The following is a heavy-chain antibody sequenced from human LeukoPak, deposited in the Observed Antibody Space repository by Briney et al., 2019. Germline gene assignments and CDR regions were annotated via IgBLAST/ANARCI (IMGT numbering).Heavy chain of an antibody. CDR2: IYHSGST. D-gene: IGHD4-23*01. J-gene: IGHJ4*02. V-gene: IGHV4-38-2*02. CDR1: GYSISSGYY. CDR3: ARGPDGGAKYYFDY. Sequence: SETLSLTCTVSGYSISSGYYWGWIRQPPGKGLEWIGSIYHSGSTYYNPSLKSRVTISVDTSKNQFSLKLSSVTAADTAVYYCARGPDGGAKYYFDYWGQGTLVTVSS.